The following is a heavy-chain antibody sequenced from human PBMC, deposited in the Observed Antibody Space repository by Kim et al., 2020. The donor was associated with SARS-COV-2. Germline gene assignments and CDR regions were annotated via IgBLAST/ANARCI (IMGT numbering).Heavy chain of an antibody. D-gene: IGHD3-22*01. J-gene: IGHJ6*02. V-gene: IGHV5-51*01. CDR1: GYSFTSYW. CDR3: ARQFLYDSSGYYSRSYYYYGMDV. Sequence: GESLKISCKGSGYSFTSYWIGWVRQMPGKGLEWMGIIYPGDSDTRYSPSFQGQVTISADKSISTAYLQWSSLKASDTAMYYCARQFLYDSSGYYSRSYYYYGMDVWGQGTTVTVSS. CDR2: IYPGDSDT.